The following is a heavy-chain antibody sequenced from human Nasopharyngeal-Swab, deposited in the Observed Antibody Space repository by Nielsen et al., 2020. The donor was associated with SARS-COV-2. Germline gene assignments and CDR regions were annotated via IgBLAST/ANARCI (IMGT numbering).Heavy chain of an antibody. D-gene: IGHD4-17*01. Sequence: WIRQPPGKGLEWVAVISYDGSNKYYADSVKGRFTISRDNSKNTLYLQMNSLRAEDTVVYYCYGGYDAFDIWGQGTMVTVSS. J-gene: IGHJ3*02. CDR2: ISYDGSNK. CDR3: YGGYDAFDI. V-gene: IGHV3-30*03.